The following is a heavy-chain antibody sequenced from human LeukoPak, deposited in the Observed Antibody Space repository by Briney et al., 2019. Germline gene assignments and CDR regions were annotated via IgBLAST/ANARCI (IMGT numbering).Heavy chain of an antibody. CDR1: GFTFDDYA. D-gene: IGHD3-10*01. CDR3: ATDYGSGSYLGY. CDR2: ISGDGRST. Sequence: GGSLRLSCAASGFTFDDYAMHWVRQAPGKGLEWVSLISGDGRSTYYADSVKGRFTISRDNSKNSLSLQMNSLRTEDTALYYCATDYGSGSYLGYWGQGTLVTVSS. V-gene: IGHV3-43*02. J-gene: IGHJ4*02.